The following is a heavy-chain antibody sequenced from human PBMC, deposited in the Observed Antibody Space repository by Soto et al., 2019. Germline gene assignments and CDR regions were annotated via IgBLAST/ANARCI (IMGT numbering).Heavy chain of an antibody. CDR3: ASHTREHYASSGGSYGMDV. CDR1: GGSISSSSYY. J-gene: IGHJ6*02. V-gene: IGHV4-39*01. CDR2: IYYSGST. D-gene: IGHD3-22*01. Sequence: PSETLSLTCTVSGGSISSSSYYWGWIRQPPGKGLEWIGSIYYSGSTYYNPSLKSRVTISVDTSKNQFSLKLSSVTAADTAVYYCASHTREHYASSGGSYGMDVWGQGTTVTVSS.